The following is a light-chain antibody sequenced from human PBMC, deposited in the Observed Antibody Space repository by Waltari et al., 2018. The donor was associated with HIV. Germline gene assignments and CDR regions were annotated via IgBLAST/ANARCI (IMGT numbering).Light chain of an antibody. CDR2: AAS. CDR1: QSVSRY. J-gene: IGKJ2*03. V-gene: IGKV3-11*01. Sequence: EIVLTQSPATLSLSPGESATLSCRASQSVSRYVAWYQQKPGQSPRRLIYAASNRAPGIPARFSAGGSGTDFTLTISSLEPEDFAVYYCQQRSNWLMYSFGPGTKLEIK. CDR3: QQRSNWLMYS.